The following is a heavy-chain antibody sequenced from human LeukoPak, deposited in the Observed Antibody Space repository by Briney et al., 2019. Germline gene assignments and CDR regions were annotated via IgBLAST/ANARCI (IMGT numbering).Heavy chain of an antibody. CDR2: ISSSSSTI. CDR1: GFTFSSYS. D-gene: IGHD6-19*01. V-gene: IGHV3-48*04. J-gene: IGHJ4*02. CDR3: ARGDYRPAMAGEPFDY. Sequence: PGGSLRLSCAASGFTFSSYSMNWVRQAPGKGREWVSYISSSSSTIYYADSVKGRFTISRDNAKNSLYLQMNSLRAEDTAVYYCARGDYRPAMAGEPFDYWGQGTLVTVSS.